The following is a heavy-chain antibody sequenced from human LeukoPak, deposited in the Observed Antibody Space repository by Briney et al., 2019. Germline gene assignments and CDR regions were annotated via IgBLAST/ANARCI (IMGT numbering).Heavy chain of an antibody. J-gene: IGHJ4*02. CDR3: ARGPSYSSNWSLDY. V-gene: IGHV4-4*07. CDR2: MYTSGST. D-gene: IGHD6-13*01. Sequence: PPETLSLTCTVSGGSISSYYWSWIRQPAGKGLEWIGRMYTSGSTNYNPSLKSRVTMSVDTSKNQFSLKLSSVTAADTAVYYCARGPSYSSNWSLDYWGQGTLVTVSS. CDR1: GGSISSYY.